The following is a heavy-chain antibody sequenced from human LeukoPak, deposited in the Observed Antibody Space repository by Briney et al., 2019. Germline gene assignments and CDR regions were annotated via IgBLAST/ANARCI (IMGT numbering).Heavy chain of an antibody. CDR2: ISGGGDST. Sequence: GGSLRLSCVGSGFIFGKYAMTWVRQAPGRGLEWVSTISGGGDSTWNADSVKGRFTVSRDNSKNTLYLQMSSLRVEDTAVYYCAKRGSSETRWYPFDYWGQGTLVTVSS. D-gene: IGHD2-15*01. J-gene: IGHJ4*02. V-gene: IGHV3-23*01. CDR1: GFIFGKYA. CDR3: AKRGSSETRWYPFDY.